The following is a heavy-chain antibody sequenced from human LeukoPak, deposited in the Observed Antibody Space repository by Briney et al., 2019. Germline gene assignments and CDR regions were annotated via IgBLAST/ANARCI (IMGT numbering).Heavy chain of an antibody. CDR1: GFTFGTYW. CDR3: ARDYAGSPDY. Sequence: AGGSLRLSCTAFGFTFGTYWINWVGQSPGKGVVWVALINGVGGTTPHPHSVKGRFTIATDNAKNTAYLQMNSLRDEDTAVYFCARDYAGSPDYWGQGTMVTVSA. J-gene: IGHJ4*02. CDR2: INGVGGTT. V-gene: IGHV3-74*03. D-gene: IGHD3-10*01.